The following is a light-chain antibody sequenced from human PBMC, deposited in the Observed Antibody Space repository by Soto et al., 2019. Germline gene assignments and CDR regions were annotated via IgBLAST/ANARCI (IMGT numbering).Light chain of an antibody. V-gene: IGKV3-15*01. CDR3: QQYNNWPPN. Sequence: ETVRTHAPSTLSVSPLERVSLSFMASQSVRSNLAWYQQKPGQAPRLLIYGASTRATGVPARFSGSGSGTEFTLTVSSLQSEDIAVYFCQQYNNWPPNFGQGTRLEIK. J-gene: IGKJ5*01. CDR1: QSVRSN. CDR2: GAS.